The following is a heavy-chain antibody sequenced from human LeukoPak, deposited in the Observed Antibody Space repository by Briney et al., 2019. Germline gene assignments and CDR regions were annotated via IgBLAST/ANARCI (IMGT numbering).Heavy chain of an antibody. CDR2: ISGSGEDT. CDR1: GFTFSTCA. V-gene: IGHV3-23*01. J-gene: IGHJ4*02. Sequence: GGSLRLSCAASGFTFSTCAMAWVRQAPGKGLEWVSAISGSGEDTHYADSVKGRFTISRDNSKSTLYLQMSSLRGEDTAIYYCAKANVVATRAYENWGQGSLVTVSS. CDR3: AKANVVATRAYEN. D-gene: IGHD5-12*01.